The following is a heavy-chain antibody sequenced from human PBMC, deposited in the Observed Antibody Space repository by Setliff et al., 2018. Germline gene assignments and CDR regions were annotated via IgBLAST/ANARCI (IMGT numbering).Heavy chain of an antibody. D-gene: IGHD2-21*02. CDR1: GFSLSTSGMC. CDR2: IDWDDDK. CDR3: ARIQDGGNSGAFDI. Sequence: TLVNPTQTLTLTCTFSGFSLSTSGMCVSWIRQPPGKALEWLARIDWDDDKYYSTSLKTRLTISKDTSKNQVVLTMTNMDPVDTATYYRARIQDGGNSGAFDIWGQGTMVTVSS. J-gene: IGHJ3*02. V-gene: IGHV2-70*11.